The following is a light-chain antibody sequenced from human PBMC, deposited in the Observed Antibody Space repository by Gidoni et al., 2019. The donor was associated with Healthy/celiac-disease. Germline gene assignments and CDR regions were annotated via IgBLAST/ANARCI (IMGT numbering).Light chain of an antibody. CDR1: QGMSSW. Sequence: DIQRSQSPSSVSSSVGDRVTITLRASQGMSSWLVWDQQKPGKAPKLLIYAASSLQSGVPSRFSGSGSGTYFTRTISSLYPEDFATYYCHLANSFSITFGQGTRLEI. J-gene: IGKJ5*01. V-gene: IGKV1-12*01. CDR3: HLANSFSIT. CDR2: AAS.